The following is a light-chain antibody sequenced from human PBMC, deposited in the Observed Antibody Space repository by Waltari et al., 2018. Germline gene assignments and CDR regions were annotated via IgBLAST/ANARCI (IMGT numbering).Light chain of an antibody. CDR1: SSDVGGYNY. J-gene: IGLJ2*01. CDR3: SSYTSSSTLGV. Sequence: QSALTQPASVSGSPGQSIAISCTGTSSDVGGYNYVSWYQQHPGKAPKLMIYDVSTRPSGVANRFPGSKSGNTASLTISGLQAEDEADYYCSSYTSSSTLGVFGGGTKLTVL. V-gene: IGLV2-14*01. CDR2: DVS.